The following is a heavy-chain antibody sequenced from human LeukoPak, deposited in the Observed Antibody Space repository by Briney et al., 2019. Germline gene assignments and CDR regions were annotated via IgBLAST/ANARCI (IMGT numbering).Heavy chain of an antibody. V-gene: IGHV4-59*01. CDR2: IYYSGST. CDR1: GGSISSYY. CDR3: ARAPSGATLPPYYYYYMDV. D-gene: IGHD1-26*01. J-gene: IGHJ6*03. Sequence: SETLSLTCTVSGGSISSYYWSWIRQPPGKGLEWIGYIYYSGSTNYNPSLKSRVTISVDTSKNQLSLKLSSVTAADTAVYYCARAPSGATLPPYYYYYMDVWGKGTTVTVSS.